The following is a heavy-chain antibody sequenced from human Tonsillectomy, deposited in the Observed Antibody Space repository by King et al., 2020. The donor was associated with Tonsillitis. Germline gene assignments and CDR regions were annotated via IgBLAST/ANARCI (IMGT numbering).Heavy chain of an antibody. Sequence: VQLVESGGGLVKPGGSLRLSCAASGFTFSYYSMNWVRQAPGKGLEWVSSISSSSTTIYYADSVKGRFTISRDNAKNSLYLQMNSLRAEDTSVYYCARGDYYDTSGFAYYWCQGTLVTVSS. V-gene: IGHV3-21*01. J-gene: IGHJ4*02. D-gene: IGHD3-22*01. CDR2: ISSSSTTI. CDR3: ARGDYYDTSGFAYY. CDR1: GFTFSYYS.